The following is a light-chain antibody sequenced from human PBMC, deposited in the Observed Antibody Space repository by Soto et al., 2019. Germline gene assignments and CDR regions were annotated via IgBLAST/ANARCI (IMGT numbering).Light chain of an antibody. J-gene: IGKJ1*01. CDR1: QSVSSSY. V-gene: IGKV3-20*01. Sequence: XIVLTQSPGTLSLSPGERATLSCRASQSVSSSYLAWYQQKPGQAPRLLIYGASSRATGIPDRFSGSGSGTDFTLTISRLEPEDFAVYYCQQYGSSPPATFGQGTKVDIK. CDR2: GAS. CDR3: QQYGSSPPAT.